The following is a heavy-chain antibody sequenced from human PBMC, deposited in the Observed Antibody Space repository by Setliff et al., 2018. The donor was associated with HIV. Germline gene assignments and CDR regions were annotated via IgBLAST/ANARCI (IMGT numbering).Heavy chain of an antibody. CDR1: GFTFSSAW. CDR3: TRESGGKIDY. Sequence: PGGSLRLSCAASGFTFSSAWMSWVRQAPGKGLEWVGFIRHKAYGGTAEYDASVKGRFTISRDDSKSITYLQMNGLQTEDTAIYYCTRESGGKIDYWGQGTLVTVSS. D-gene: IGHD2-15*01. J-gene: IGHJ4*02. CDR2: IRHKAYGGTA. V-gene: IGHV3-49*04.